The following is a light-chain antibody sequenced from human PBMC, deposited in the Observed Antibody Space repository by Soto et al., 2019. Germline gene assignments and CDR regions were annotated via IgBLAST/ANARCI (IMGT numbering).Light chain of an antibody. Sequence: QLVLTQPASVSGSPGQSITISCTGTSSDVGSYNLVSWYQQHPGKAPKLMIYEVSKRPSGVSNRFSGSKSGNTASLTISGLQAEDEADYYCCSYTGSPLIFGGGTKLTVL. V-gene: IGLV2-23*02. CDR2: EVS. CDR1: SSDVGSYNL. J-gene: IGLJ2*01. CDR3: CSYTGSPLI.